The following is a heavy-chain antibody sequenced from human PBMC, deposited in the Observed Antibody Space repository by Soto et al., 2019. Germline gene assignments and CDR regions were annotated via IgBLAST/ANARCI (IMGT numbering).Heavy chain of an antibody. Sequence: EVQLLESGGGLVQPGGSLRLSCAASGFTFSSYAMTWVRQAPGKGLEWVSAIVGSGGGTYYADSVKGRFTISRDNSKKTLDLKTNSLRADYTAVNYCATISSTEYSIVNWGQGTLVTVSS. V-gene: IGHV3-23*01. CDR2: IVGSGGGT. D-gene: IGHD2-21*01. J-gene: IGHJ1*01. CDR1: GFTFSSYA. CDR3: ATISSTEYSIVN.